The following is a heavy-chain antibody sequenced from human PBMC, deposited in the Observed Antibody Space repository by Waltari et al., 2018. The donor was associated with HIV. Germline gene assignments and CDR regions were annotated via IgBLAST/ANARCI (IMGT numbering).Heavy chain of an antibody. V-gene: IGHV3-74*01. CDR1: GFTFSSHW. Sequence: EVQLVESGGGLVQAGGSLRLSCAASGFTFSSHWMPCVRLAPGKGLVWVRRINCDGSGTSYADYVRGRFSIARENAENSLHLHMNSVRPEDTGLYYCTREGVETTAPADYWGQGTLVTVSS. CDR3: TREGVETTAPADY. J-gene: IGHJ4*02. CDR2: INCDGSGT. D-gene: IGHD1-1*01.